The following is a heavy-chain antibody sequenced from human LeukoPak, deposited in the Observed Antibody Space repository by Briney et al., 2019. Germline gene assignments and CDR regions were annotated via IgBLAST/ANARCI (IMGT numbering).Heavy chain of an antibody. Sequence: GASVKVSCKASGYTFTGYYMHWVRQAPGQGLEWMGWINPNSGGTNYAQKLQGRVTMTRDTSISTAYMELSRLRSDDTAVYYCARNGVADNWFDPWGQGTLVTVSS. CDR2: INPNSGGT. CDR3: ARNGVADNWFDP. D-gene: IGHD3-3*01. J-gene: IGHJ5*02. V-gene: IGHV1-2*02. CDR1: GYTFTGYY.